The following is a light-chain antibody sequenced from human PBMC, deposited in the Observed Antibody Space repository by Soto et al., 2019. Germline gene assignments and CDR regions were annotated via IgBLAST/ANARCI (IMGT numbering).Light chain of an antibody. CDR2: ATS. Sequence: EIVLTQSPGTLSLSPGERASLSCRASQSLNRNYVAWYQQKVCQAPRLLIYATSGKATGIPDRFRGSGSGTEFNLTLARLEPEDFAVYYCQRYGLSPPFSFGHGTKVEIK. V-gene: IGKV3-20*01. CDR3: QRYGLSPPFS. J-gene: IGKJ3*01. CDR1: QSLNRNY.